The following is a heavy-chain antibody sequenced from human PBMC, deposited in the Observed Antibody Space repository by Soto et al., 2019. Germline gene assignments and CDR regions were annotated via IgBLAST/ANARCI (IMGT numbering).Heavy chain of an antibody. CDR1: GGSISSGGYY. V-gene: IGHV4-31*03. Sequence: SETLSLTCTVSGGSISSGGYYWSWIRQQPGKGLEWIGYIYYSGSTYYNPSLKSRVTISVDTSKNQFSLKLSSVTAADTAVYYCASNAFPISTWGYYYYMDVWGKGTTVTVSS. CDR3: ASNAFPISTWGYYYYMDV. J-gene: IGHJ6*03. CDR2: IYYSGST. D-gene: IGHD3-16*01.